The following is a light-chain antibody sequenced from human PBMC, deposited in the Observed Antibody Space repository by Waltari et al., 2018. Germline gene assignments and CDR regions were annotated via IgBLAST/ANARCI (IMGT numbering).Light chain of an antibody. CDR3: QQYDDFPPYT. V-gene: IGKV1-33*01. CDR1: RDSNN. J-gene: IGKJ2*01. CDR2: DAS. Sequence: DIQMTQSPSSLSASVGDRVTISCQASRDSNNLNWYQQKPGKAPKLLIYDASNLESGFPSRCSERGSGTHYTFTISCLQPEDVATYYCQQYDDFPPYTFGQGTKVEIK.